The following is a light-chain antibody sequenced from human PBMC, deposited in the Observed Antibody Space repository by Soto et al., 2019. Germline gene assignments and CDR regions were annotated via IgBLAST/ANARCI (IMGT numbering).Light chain of an antibody. V-gene: IGKV4-1*01. Sequence: DIVMTQSPDSLAVSLGEMATINCKSSQSVSYSSSDKNYLAWYQQKPGQPPKLLIYWASTRESGVPARFSGSGSGTDFTLTISNLQAEDVAVYYCQHYHSPPRTFGQGTKVEIK. J-gene: IGKJ1*01. CDR1: QSVSYSSSDKNY. CDR3: QHYHSPPRT. CDR2: WAS.